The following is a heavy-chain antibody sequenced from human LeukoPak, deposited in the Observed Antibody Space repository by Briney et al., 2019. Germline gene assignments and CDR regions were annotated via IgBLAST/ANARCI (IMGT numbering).Heavy chain of an antibody. Sequence: GGSLRLSCAASGFTFSSYAMHWVRQAPGKGLEWVAVMSYDGNNKYYADSVKGRFTISRDKSKNTLYLQMNSLRAEDSAVYYCARDIESVRSSPGYYFDYWGQGTLVTVPS. CDR3: ARDIESVRSSPGYYFDY. D-gene: IGHD6-6*01. J-gene: IGHJ4*02. CDR2: MSYDGNNK. V-gene: IGHV3-30-3*01. CDR1: GFTFSSYA.